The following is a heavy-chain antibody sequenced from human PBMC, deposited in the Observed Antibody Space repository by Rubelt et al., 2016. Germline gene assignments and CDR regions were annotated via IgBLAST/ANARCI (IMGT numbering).Heavy chain of an antibody. Sequence: QVQLQQWGAGLLKPSETLSLTCAVYGGSFSGYYWSWIRQPPGKGLEWIGEINHSGSTNYNPALKSRVTISVDTSKNQFSLKLSSVTAADTAVYYCARGGSGWYGGNNWFDPWGQGTLVTVSS. CDR1: GGSFSGYY. CDR3: ARGGSGWYGGNNWFDP. CDR2: INHSGST. V-gene: IGHV4-34*01. D-gene: IGHD6-19*01. J-gene: IGHJ5*02.